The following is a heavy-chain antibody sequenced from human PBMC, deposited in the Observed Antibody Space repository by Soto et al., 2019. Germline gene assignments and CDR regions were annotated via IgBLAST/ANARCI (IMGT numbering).Heavy chain of an antibody. V-gene: IGHV3-23*01. CDR1: GFTFSSYA. J-gene: IGHJ3*02. Sequence: GGSLRLSCAASGFTFSSYAMSWVRQAPGKGLEWVSAISGSGGSTYYADSVKGRFTISRDNSKNTLYLQRNSLRAEDTVVYYCAKALLNGVMEAFDIWGQGTMVTVSS. CDR2: ISGSGGST. D-gene: IGHD7-27*01. CDR3: AKALLNGVMEAFDI.